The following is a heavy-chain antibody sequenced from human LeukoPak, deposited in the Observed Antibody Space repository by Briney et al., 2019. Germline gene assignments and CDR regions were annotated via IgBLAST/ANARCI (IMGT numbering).Heavy chain of an antibody. CDR3: ARGNNYYGSGSYYRH. Sequence: SETLSLTCAVYGGSFSGYYWSWIRQPPGKGLEWIGEINHSGSTNYNPSLKSRVTISVDTSKNQFSLKLSSVTAVDTAVYYCARGNNYYGSGSYYRHWGQGTLVTVSS. J-gene: IGHJ4*02. CDR2: INHSGST. CDR1: GGSFSGYY. V-gene: IGHV4-34*01. D-gene: IGHD3-10*01.